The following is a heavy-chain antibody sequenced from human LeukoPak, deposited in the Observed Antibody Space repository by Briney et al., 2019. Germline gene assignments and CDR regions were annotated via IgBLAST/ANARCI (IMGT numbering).Heavy chain of an antibody. J-gene: IGHJ4*02. Sequence: PSETLSLTCTVTGGSISSYYWSWIRQPAGKGLEWIGRIYTSGSTNYNPSLKSRVTMSVDTSRNQFSLKLSSVTAADTAVYYCARGLAVAGFDYWGQGTLVTVSS. CDR1: GGSISSYY. CDR3: ARGLAVAGFDY. CDR2: IYTSGST. D-gene: IGHD6-19*01. V-gene: IGHV4-4*07.